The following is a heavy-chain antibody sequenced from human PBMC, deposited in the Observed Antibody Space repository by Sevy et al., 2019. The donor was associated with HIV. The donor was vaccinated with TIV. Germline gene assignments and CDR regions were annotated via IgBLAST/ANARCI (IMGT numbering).Heavy chain of an antibody. V-gene: IGHV1-24*01. D-gene: IGHD3-22*01. J-gene: IGHJ4*02. Sequence: ASVKVSCKVSGRTLTELSIYWVRQAPGKGLEWMGTFDPEDDEKIYAQKFRGRVTMTEDTSTDTAYMELSRLRSEDTAVYYCATTKDYYDSSGYPFDYWGQGTLVTVSS. CDR1: GRTLTELS. CDR2: FDPEDDEK. CDR3: ATTKDYYDSSGYPFDY.